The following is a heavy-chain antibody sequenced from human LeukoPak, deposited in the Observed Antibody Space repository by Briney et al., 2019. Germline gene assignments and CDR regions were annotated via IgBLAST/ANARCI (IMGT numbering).Heavy chain of an antibody. J-gene: IGHJ4*02. V-gene: IGHV4-38-2*02. Sequence: PSETLSLTCTVSGYSISSGYYWGWIRQPPGKGLEWIGSIYHSGSTYYNPSLKSRVTISVDTSKNQFSLKLSSVTAADTAVYYCARDHQYYYDSSGYYSRGRYFDYWGQGTLVTVSS. CDR1: GYSISSGYY. CDR3: ARDHQYYYDSSGYYSRGRYFDY. D-gene: IGHD3-22*01. CDR2: IYHSGST.